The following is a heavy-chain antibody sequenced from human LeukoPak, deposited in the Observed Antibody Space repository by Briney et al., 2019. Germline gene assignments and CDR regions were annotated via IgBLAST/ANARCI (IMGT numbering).Heavy chain of an antibody. CDR3: ASWPAPGYSSGWRDFDL. CDR2: ISYDGSNK. V-gene: IGHV3-30*01. D-gene: IGHD6-19*01. Sequence: GGSLRLSCAASGFTFSSYAMHWVRQAPGKGLEWVAVISYDGSNKYDADSLKGRFTISRDKSKNTLYLQMNSLRAEDTTVYYCASWPAPGYSSGWRDFDLWGRGTLVTVSS. J-gene: IGHJ2*01. CDR1: GFTFSSYA.